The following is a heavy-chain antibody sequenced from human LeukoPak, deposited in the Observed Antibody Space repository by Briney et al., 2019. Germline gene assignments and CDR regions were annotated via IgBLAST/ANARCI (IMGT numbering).Heavy chain of an antibody. CDR2: TRYDGSNK. CDR1: GITFSSYG. CDR3: ARVARRYGYRFSTVPATNYMDV. Sequence: GGSLRLSCAASGITFSSYGMHWVRQAPGKGLEWVAFTRYDGSNKDYADSVKGRFTISRDNSKNTLYLQMNSLRPEDTAVYYCARVARRYGYRFSTVPATNYMDVWGKGTTVTVSS. J-gene: IGHJ6*03. V-gene: IGHV3-30*02. D-gene: IGHD5-18*01.